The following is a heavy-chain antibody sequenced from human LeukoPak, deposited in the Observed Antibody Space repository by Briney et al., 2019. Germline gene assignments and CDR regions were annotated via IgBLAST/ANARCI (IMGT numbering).Heavy chain of an antibody. CDR3: ARGRYSSSWYSFDP. CDR1: GGTFSSYA. Sequence: ASVKVSCTASGGTFSSYAISWVRQAPGQGLEWMGGIIPIFGTANYAQKFQGRVTITTDESTSTAYMELSSLRSEDTAVYYCARGRYSSSWYSFDPWGQGTLVTVSS. CDR2: IIPIFGTA. J-gene: IGHJ5*02. V-gene: IGHV1-69*05. D-gene: IGHD6-13*01.